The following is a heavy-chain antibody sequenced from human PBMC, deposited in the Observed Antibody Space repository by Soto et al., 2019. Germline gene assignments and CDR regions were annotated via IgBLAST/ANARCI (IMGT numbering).Heavy chain of an antibody. J-gene: IGHJ6*02. Sequence: SVKVSCKASGGTFSSYAISWVRQAPGQGLEWMGGIIPIFGTANYAQKFQGRVTITADESTSTAYMELSSLRSEDTAVYYCARDFWSGYQDRNYYGMDVWGQGTTVTVSS. CDR3: ARDFWSGYQDRNYYGMDV. CDR2: IIPIFGTA. D-gene: IGHD3-3*01. CDR1: GGTFSSYA. V-gene: IGHV1-69*13.